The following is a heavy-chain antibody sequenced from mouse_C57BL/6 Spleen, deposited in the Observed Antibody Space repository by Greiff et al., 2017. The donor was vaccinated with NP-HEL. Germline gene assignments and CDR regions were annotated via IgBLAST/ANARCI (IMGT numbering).Heavy chain of an antibody. V-gene: IGHV1-85*01. Sequence: VKLVESGPELVKPGASVKLSCKASGYTFTSYDINWVKQRPGQGLEWIGWIYPRDGSTKYNEKFKGKATLTVDTSSSTAYMELHSLTSEDSAVYFCARERPSYYFDYWGQGTTLTVSS. J-gene: IGHJ2*01. CDR3: ARERPSYYFDY. CDR2: IYPRDGST. CDR1: GYTFTSYD.